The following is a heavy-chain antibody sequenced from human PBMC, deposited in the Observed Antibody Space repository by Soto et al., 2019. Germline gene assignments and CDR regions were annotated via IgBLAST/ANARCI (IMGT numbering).Heavy chain of an antibody. Sequence: QVQLVESGGGVVQPGRSLRLSCAASGFTFSSYAMHWVRQAPGKGLEWVAAISYDGSNKYYADSVKGRFTISRDNSKNTLYLQMNSLRAEDTAVYYCAASTVAGLEDAFDIWGQGTMVTVSS. D-gene: IGHD6-19*01. CDR1: GFTFSSYA. CDR2: ISYDGSNK. CDR3: AASTVAGLEDAFDI. J-gene: IGHJ3*02. V-gene: IGHV3-30-3*01.